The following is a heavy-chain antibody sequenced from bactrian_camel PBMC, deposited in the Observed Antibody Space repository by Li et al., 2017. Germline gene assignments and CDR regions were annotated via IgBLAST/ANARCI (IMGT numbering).Heavy chain of an antibody. CDR1: GYFSKRC. Sequence: HVQLVESGGDSVEAGGSLRLSCVVSGYFSKRCMAWFRQAPGKEREAVAGIETGGDIRYADSVKGRFILSKDGAKATLFLQMNSLRPEDTAMYYCAAERWLWWTRDYILDVARYNIWGQGTQVTVS. CDR3: AAERWLWWTRDYILDVARYNI. J-gene: IGHJ4*01. V-gene: IGHV3S53*01. CDR2: IETGGDI. D-gene: IGHD5*01.